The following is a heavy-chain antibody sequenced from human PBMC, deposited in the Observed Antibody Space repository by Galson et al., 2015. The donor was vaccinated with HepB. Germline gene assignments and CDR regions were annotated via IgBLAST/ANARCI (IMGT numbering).Heavy chain of an antibody. CDR3: ARVGYSGYDLGYYYYYGMDV. D-gene: IGHD5-12*01. CDR2: INPSGGST. Sequence: SVKVSCKVSGYTLTELSMHWVRQAPGQGLEWMGIINPSGGSTSYAQKFQGRVTMTRDTSTSTVYMELSSLRSEDTAVYYCARVGYSGYDLGYYYYYGMDVWGQGTTVTVSS. V-gene: IGHV1-46*03. J-gene: IGHJ6*02. CDR1: GYTLTELS.